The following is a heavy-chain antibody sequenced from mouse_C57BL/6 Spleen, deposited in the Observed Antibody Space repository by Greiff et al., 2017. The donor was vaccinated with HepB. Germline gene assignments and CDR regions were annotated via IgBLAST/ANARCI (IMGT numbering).Heavy chain of an antibody. Sequence: QVQLQQPGAELVRPGSSVKLSCKASGYNFTSYWMHWVKQRPIQGLEWIGTIDPSDNDTHYNQKFKDKATLTVGQSSSTAYMQLSSLTSEDSAVYYCARYDGYYGYWGQGTTLTVSS. D-gene: IGHD2-3*01. CDR2: IDPSDNDT. CDR1: GYNFTSYW. V-gene: IGHV1-52*01. CDR3: ARYDGYYGY. J-gene: IGHJ2*01.